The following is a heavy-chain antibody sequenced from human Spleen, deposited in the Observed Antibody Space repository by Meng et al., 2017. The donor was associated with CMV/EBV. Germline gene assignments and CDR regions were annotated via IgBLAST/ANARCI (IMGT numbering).Heavy chain of an antibody. Sequence: GGSLRLSCAASGFSVSTNYMTWVRQAPGKGLEWVAVIWYDGSNKYYADSVKGRFTISRDSSKNTLYLQMNSLRGEDTAVYYCARGSWDYGGTHDCWGQGTLVTVSS. CDR3: ARGSWDYGGTHDC. CDR2: IWYDGSNK. CDR1: GFSVSTNY. J-gene: IGHJ4*02. D-gene: IGHD4-23*01. V-gene: IGHV3-33*08.